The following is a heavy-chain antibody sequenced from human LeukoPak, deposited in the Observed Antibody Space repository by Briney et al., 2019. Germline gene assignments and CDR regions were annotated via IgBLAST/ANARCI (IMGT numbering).Heavy chain of an antibody. V-gene: IGHV4-59*01. CDR3: ARDRYDGSGTYFDY. J-gene: IGHJ4*02. CDR2: IYYSGST. D-gene: IGHD3-22*01. CDR1: GGSISSYY. Sequence: SETLSLTCTVSGGSISSYYWSWIRQPPGKGLEWIGYIYYSGSTNYSPSLKSRVTISVDTSKNQFSLKLSSVTAADTAVYYCARDRYDGSGTYFDYWGQGTLVTVSS.